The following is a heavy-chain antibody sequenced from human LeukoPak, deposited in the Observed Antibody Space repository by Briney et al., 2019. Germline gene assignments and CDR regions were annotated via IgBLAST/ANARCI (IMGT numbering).Heavy chain of an antibody. Sequence: GGSLRLSCAASGFTFSSYAMSWVRQAPGKGLEWVSAISGSGGSTYYADSVKGRFTISRDNSKNTLYLQMNSLRAEDTAVYYCARYIPSCGGNCNNGFDIWGQGTMVSVSS. CDR3: ARYIPSCGGNCNNGFDI. D-gene: IGHD2-21*01. CDR1: GFTFSSYA. V-gene: IGHV3-23*01. CDR2: ISGSGGST. J-gene: IGHJ3*02.